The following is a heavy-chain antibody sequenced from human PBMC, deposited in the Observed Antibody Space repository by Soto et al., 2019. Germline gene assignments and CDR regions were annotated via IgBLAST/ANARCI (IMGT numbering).Heavy chain of an antibody. V-gene: IGHV4-34*01. CDR2: INHSGST. D-gene: IGHD3-10*01. Sequence: QVQLQQWGAGLLKPSETLSLTCAVYGGSFSGYYWSWIRQPPGKGLEWIGEINHSGSTNYNPSLKSRVPISVDTSKNQFTLKLSSVTAADTAVYYCARGMNGSGSYFKAQRKQNWFAPWGQGTLVTVSS. J-gene: IGHJ5*02. CDR3: ARGMNGSGSYFKAQRKQNWFAP. CDR1: GGSFSGYY.